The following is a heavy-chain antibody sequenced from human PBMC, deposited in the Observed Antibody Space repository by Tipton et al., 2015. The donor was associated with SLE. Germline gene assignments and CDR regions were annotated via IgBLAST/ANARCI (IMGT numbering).Heavy chain of an antibody. Sequence: QVQLVQSGAEVKKPGASVKVSCKASGYTFTSHGISWVRQAPGQGLEWMGWISAYNGNTNYAQKLQGRVTMTTDTSTSTAYMELRSLRSDDTAVYYCARDPTGYDCWMEGMDVWGQGTTVTVSS. CDR1: GYTFTSHG. CDR3: ARDPTGYDCWMEGMDV. V-gene: IGHV1-18*01. J-gene: IGHJ6*02. CDR2: ISAYNGNT. D-gene: IGHD3-3*01.